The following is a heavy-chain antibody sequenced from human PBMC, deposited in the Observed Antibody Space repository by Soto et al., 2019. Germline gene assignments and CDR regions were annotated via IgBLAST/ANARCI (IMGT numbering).Heavy chain of an antibody. D-gene: IGHD6-19*01. CDR1: GGSFSSNA. CDR3: AREAVAGLLGAFDI. Sequence: QVQLVQSGAEVKEPGSSVKVSCKASGGSFSSNAFSWVRQAPEQGLEWMGGIIPVYGKTDYAQQFQGRVTITADESTSTAYMELSSLRSEDTAVYYCAREAVAGLLGAFDIWGQGTMVTVSS. CDR2: IIPVYGKT. J-gene: IGHJ3*02. V-gene: IGHV1-69*01.